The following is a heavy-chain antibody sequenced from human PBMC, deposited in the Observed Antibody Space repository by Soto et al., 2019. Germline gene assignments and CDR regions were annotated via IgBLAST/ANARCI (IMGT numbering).Heavy chain of an antibody. CDR3: AKGATSSLTWLDP. D-gene: IGHD6-6*01. Sequence: EVQLLESGGGLVQPGESLRLSCVASGFTLNNYGMTWVRQAPGKGLEWVSGISGVANSTYYADSVKGRFTISRDNSKNTLYLQMNTLRVEDTAVYYCAKGATSSLTWLDPWGQGTLVTVSS. CDR2: ISGVANST. V-gene: IGHV3-23*01. CDR1: GFTLNNYG. J-gene: IGHJ5*02.